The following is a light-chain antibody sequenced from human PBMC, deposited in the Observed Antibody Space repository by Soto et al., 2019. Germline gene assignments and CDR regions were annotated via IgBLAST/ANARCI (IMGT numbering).Light chain of an antibody. J-gene: IGLJ1*01. Sequence: QSVLTQPASVSGSPGQSITISCTGTSSDVGGYDFVSWYQHHPGKAPRLLIYDVSHRPTGVSDRVSASKSGNTASLTISGHLAEDEADYYCRSYIRISTYVFATATDVTVL. CDR2: DVS. V-gene: IGLV2-14*03. CDR1: SSDVGGYDF. CDR3: RSYIRISTYV.